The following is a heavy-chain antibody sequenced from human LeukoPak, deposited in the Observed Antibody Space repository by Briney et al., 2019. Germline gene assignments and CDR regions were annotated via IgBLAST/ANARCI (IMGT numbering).Heavy chain of an antibody. V-gene: IGHV3-49*03. D-gene: IGHD6-19*01. CDR3: SRQVGPPSSGWDDNWFDP. J-gene: IGHJ5*02. CDR2: IKSKAYGGTT. CDR1: GFTFDDYA. Sequence: GGSLTLSCTASGFTFDDYAMSWLRQAPGKGLEWVCFIKSKAYGGTTDYAASVKGRFSISRDESKSIAYLQMNSLKTEDTAVYYCSRQVGPPSSGWDDNWFDPWGQGILVTVSS.